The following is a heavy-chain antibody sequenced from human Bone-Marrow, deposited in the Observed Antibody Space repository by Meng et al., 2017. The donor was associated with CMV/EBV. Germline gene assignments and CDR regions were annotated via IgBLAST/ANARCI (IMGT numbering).Heavy chain of an antibody. J-gene: IGHJ4*02. CDR1: GFTVSSNY. D-gene: IGHD6-19*01. V-gene: IGHV3-53*01. CDR2: IYSGGST. Sequence: GGSLRLSCAASGFTVSSNYMSWVRQAPGKGLEWVSVIYSGGSTYYADSVKGRFTIHRDNSKNTLYLQMNSLRAEDTAVYYCARGGIAVATTGFDYWGQGTLVTVSS. CDR3: ARGGIAVATTGFDY.